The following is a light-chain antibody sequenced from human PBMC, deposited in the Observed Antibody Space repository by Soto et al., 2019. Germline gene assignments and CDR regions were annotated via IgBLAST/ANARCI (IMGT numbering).Light chain of an antibody. CDR1: QTVRNNY. CDR2: DAS. J-gene: IGKJ4*01. CDR3: QQFSSYPLT. Sequence: IVLDLAPGELCFSPGERSTRSWRSSQTVRNNYLAWYQQKPGQAPRLLIYDASSRATGIPDRFSGGGSGTDFTLTISRLEPEDFAVYYCQQFSSYPLTFGGGTKVDI. V-gene: IGKV3-20*01.